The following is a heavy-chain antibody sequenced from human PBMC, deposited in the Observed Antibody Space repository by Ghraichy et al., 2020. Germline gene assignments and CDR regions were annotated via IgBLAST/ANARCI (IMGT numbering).Heavy chain of an antibody. Sequence: GGSLRLSCAASGFTFGDYAMTWVRQVPGQGLEWVASIFGDGFGAVYADSVKGRFIISRDNSEDTLYLQMDNLRDEDTALYYCAKFEGYDVSEYYFQYWGLGTLVTVSS. V-gene: IGHV3-23*01. CDR2: IFGDGFGA. D-gene: IGHD3-22*01. J-gene: IGHJ4*02. CDR1: GFTFGDYA. CDR3: AKFEGYDVSEYYFQY.